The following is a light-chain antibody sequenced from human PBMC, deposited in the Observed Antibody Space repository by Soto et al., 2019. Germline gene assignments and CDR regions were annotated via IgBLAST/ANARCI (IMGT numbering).Light chain of an antibody. J-gene: IGLJ3*02. V-gene: IGLV1-47*02. CDR3: AAWDDTLRGV. CDR2: SNN. Sequence: QSVLTQPPSASGTPGQRVTISCSGTSSNIGSNYVFWYQQVPGTAPKLLIYSNNQRPSGVPDRFSGSKSGTSASLAISGLRSEYEADYYCAAWDDTLRGVFGGGTKVTVL. CDR1: SSNIGSNY.